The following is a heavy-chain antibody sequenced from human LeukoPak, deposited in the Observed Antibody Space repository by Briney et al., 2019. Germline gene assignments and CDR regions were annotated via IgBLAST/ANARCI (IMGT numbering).Heavy chain of an antibody. J-gene: IGHJ5*02. CDR1: GFTFSSYS. V-gene: IGHV3-21*01. D-gene: IGHD1-1*01. CDR3: ARDPDDSNRFDP. CDR2: ISSSSSYI. Sequence: PGGSLRLSCAASGFTFSSYSMNWVRQAPGKGLEWVSSISSSSSYIYYADSVKGRFTISRDNAKNSLYLQMNSLRAEDTAVYYCARDPDDSNRFDPWGQGTLVTVSS.